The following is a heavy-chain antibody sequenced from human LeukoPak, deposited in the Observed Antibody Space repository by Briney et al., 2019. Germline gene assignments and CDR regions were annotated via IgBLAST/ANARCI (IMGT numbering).Heavy chain of an antibody. J-gene: IGHJ1*01. V-gene: IGHV4-34*01. Sequence: SSETLSLTCAVYGGSFSGYYWSWIRQPPGKGLEWIGEINHSGSTNYNPSLKSRVTISVDTSKNQFSLKLSSVTAADTAVYYCARDSSFQHWGQGTLVTVSS. CDR2: INHSGST. CDR3: ARDSSFQH. CDR1: GGSFSGYY.